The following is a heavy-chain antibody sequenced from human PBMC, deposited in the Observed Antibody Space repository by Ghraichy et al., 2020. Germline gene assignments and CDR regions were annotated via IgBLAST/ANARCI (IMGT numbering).Heavy chain of an antibody. D-gene: IGHD2-2*01. CDR3: ARDTSDSDVVWWFDP. CDR2: INPNGGAT. J-gene: IGHJ5*02. CDR1: GYTFTSHY. V-gene: IGHV1-46*03. Sequence: ASVKVSCKASGYTFTSHYMHWVRQAPGQGLEWMGVINPNGGATTYAQKFQGRVTVTRDTSTSTFYMELSSLRSEDTAVYYCARDTSDSDVVWWFDPWGQGTLVTVPS.